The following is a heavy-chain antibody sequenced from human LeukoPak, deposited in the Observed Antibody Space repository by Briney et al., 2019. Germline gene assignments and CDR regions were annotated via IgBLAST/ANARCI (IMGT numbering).Heavy chain of an antibody. Sequence: SGGSLRLSCAASGFTFSSYAMSWVRQAPGKGLEWVSVIYSGGSTYYADSVKGRFTISRDNSKNTLYLQMNSLRAEDTAVYYCARDLTGDCALDYWGQGTLVTVSS. D-gene: IGHD2-21*01. J-gene: IGHJ4*02. V-gene: IGHV3-53*01. CDR2: IYSGGST. CDR1: GFTFSSYA. CDR3: ARDLTGDCALDY.